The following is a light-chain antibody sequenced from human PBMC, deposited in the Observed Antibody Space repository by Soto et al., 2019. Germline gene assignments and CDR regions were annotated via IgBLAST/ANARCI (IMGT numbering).Light chain of an antibody. J-gene: IGKJ1*01. CDR2: DAS. CDR3: QQRSNWPVT. V-gene: IGKV3-11*01. Sequence: EILLTQSPSPLSFFPGGRATPSCRASPSVSSYLAWYQQKPGQAPRLLIYDASTRATGISARFSGSGSGTDFTFTICSLEPEDFAVYYCQQRSNWPVTFGQGTKVDIK. CDR1: PSVSSY.